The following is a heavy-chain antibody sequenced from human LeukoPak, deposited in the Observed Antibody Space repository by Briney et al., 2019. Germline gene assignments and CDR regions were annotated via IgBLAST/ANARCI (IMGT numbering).Heavy chain of an antibody. CDR2: IYPGDSDT. V-gene: IGHV5-51*01. J-gene: IGHJ6*02. CDR1: GYSFTSYW. Sequence: PGESLKISCKGSGYSFTSYWIGWVRQMPGKGLEWMGIIYPGDSDTRYSPSFQGQVTISADKSISTAYLQWSSLKASDTAMYYCARLGYSGYERYYYGMDVWGQGTTVTVSS. CDR3: ARLGYSGYERYYYGMDV. D-gene: IGHD5-12*01.